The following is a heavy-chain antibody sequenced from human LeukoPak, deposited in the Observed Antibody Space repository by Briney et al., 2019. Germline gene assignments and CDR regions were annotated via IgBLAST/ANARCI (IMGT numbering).Heavy chain of an antibody. CDR1: GGTFSSYA. V-gene: IGHV1-69*01. CDR3: ARALTDIVVVPAAPHYYYYGMDV. D-gene: IGHD2-2*01. Sequence: ASVKVSCKASGGTFSSYAISWVRQAPGQGLEWMGGIISIFGTANYAQKFQGRVTITADESTSTAYMELSSLRSEDTAVYYCARALTDIVVVPAAPHYYYYGMDVWGQGTTVTVSS. CDR2: IISIFGTA. J-gene: IGHJ6*02.